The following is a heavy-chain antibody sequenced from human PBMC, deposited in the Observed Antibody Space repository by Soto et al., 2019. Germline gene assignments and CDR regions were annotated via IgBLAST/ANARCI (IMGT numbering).Heavy chain of an antibody. CDR1: GFTFSSFG. Sequence: PGGSLRLSCAASGFTFSSFGMHWVRQAPGKGLEWVAAISYDGSNKYYADSVKGRFTISRDNSKGTLYLQVNSLRADDTAVYYCARGTSSGWYYFDYWGQGTLVTVSS. CDR2: ISYDGSNK. CDR3: ARGTSSGWYYFDY. V-gene: IGHV3-30*03. J-gene: IGHJ4*02. D-gene: IGHD6-19*01.